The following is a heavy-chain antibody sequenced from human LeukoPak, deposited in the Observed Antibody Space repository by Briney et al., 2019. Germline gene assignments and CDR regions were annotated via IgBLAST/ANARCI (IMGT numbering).Heavy chain of an antibody. J-gene: IGHJ4*02. Sequence: GGSLRLSCAASGFTFSTYAMSWVRQAPGKGLEWVSAISGSGGSTYYADSVKGRFTISRDNSKNTLYLQLNSLRAEDTAVYYCARDLGYCTNGVCHTRFDYWGQGTLVAVSS. CDR2: ISGSGGST. V-gene: IGHV3-23*01. CDR3: ARDLGYCTNGVCHTRFDY. D-gene: IGHD2-8*01. CDR1: GFTFSTYA.